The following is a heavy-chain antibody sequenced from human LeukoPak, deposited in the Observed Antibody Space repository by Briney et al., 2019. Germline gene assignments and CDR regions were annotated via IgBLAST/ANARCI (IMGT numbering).Heavy chain of an antibody. CDR2: FDPEDGET. CDR3: ATVYCSSTSCY. D-gene: IGHD2-2*01. V-gene: IGHV1-24*01. J-gene: IGHJ4*02. CDR1: GYTLTELS. Sequence: ASVKVSCKGSGYTLTELSMHWGRQAPGKGLERMGGFDPEDGETIYAQKFQGRVTMTEDTSTDTAYMELSSLRSEDTAVYYCATVYCSSTSCYWGQGTLVTVSS.